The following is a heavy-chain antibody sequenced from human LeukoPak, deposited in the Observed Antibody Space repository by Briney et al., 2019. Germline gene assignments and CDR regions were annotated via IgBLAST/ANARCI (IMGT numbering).Heavy chain of an antibody. V-gene: IGHV1-46*01. CDR1: GYTFTSYY. D-gene: IGHD6-6*01. Sequence: GASVKVSCKASGYTFTSYYMHWVRQAPGQGLEWMGIINPSGGSTSYAQKFQGRVTMTRDTSISTAYMELSRLRSDDTAVYYCARGVAARPRLFNYYYMGVWGKGTTVTVSS. CDR3: ARGVAARPRLFNYYYMGV. J-gene: IGHJ6*03. CDR2: INPSGGST.